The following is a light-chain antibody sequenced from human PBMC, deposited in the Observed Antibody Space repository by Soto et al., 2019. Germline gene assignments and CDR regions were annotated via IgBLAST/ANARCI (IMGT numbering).Light chain of an antibody. J-gene: IGLJ1*01. CDR2: EVS. CDR3: SSYTSSSISYV. CDR1: RSDVGGYNY. V-gene: IGLV2-14*01. Sequence: QSVLAQPASVAGSPGQSITISCTGTRSDVGGYNYVSWYQQHPGKAPKLMIYEVSNRPSGVSNRFSGSKSGNTASLTISGLQAEDEADYYCSSYTSSSISYVFGTGTKVTVL.